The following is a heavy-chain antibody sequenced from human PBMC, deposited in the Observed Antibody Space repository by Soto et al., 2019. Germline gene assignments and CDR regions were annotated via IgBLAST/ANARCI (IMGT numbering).Heavy chain of an antibody. CDR1: GFTFTSYV. J-gene: IGHJ4*02. Sequence: GESLKISCAASGFTFTSYVMSWVRQAPGKGLEWVAGISGGGSTAFYADSVKGRFTISRDNAKNTVVLQMDSLRAEDTAIYYCAKDSNKYSSSLRGRYFDYWGQGTLVTVSS. CDR3: AKDSNKYSSSLRGRYFDY. CDR2: ISGGGSTA. V-gene: IGHV3-23*01. D-gene: IGHD3-22*01.